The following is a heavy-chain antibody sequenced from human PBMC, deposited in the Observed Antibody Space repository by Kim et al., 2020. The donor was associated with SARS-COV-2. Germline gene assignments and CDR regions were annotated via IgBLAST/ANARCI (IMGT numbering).Heavy chain of an antibody. CDR3: ARRVYSSRSFAY. J-gene: IGHJ4*02. Sequence: YYNPSLKSRVTISVDTSKNQFSLKLSSVTAADTAVYYCARRVYSSRSFAYWGQGTLVTVSS. V-gene: IGHV4-39*01. D-gene: IGHD6-13*01.